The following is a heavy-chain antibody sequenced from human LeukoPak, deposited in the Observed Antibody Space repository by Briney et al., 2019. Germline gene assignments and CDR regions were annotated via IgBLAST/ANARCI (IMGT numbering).Heavy chain of an antibody. CDR3: AKELTLSWYATLAYYYGMGV. CDR2: ISYDGSNK. Sequence: GGSLRLSCAASGFTFSSYGMHWVRQAPGKGLEWVAVISYDGSNKYYADSVKGRFTISRDNSKNTLYLQMNSLRAEDTAVYYCAKELTLSWYATLAYYYGMGVWGQGTTVTVSS. CDR1: GFTFSSYG. J-gene: IGHJ6*02. V-gene: IGHV3-30*18. D-gene: IGHD6-13*01.